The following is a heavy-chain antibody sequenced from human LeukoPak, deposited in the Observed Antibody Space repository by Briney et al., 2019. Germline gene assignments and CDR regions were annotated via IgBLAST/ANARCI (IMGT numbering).Heavy chain of an antibody. D-gene: IGHD6-13*01. CDR2: INPNSGGT. V-gene: IGHV1-2*06. J-gene: IGHJ4*02. CDR1: GYTFTGYY. Sequence: ASVKVSCKASGYTFTGYYMHWVRQAPGQGLEWMGRINPNSGGTNYAQKFQGRVTMTRDTSISTAYMELSRLRSDDTAVYYCARDVVSSSWYGYWGQGTLVAVSS. CDR3: ARDVVSSSWYGY.